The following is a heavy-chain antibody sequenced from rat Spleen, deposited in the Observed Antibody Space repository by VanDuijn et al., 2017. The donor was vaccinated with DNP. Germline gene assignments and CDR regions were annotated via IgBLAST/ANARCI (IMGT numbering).Heavy chain of an antibody. CDR2: ISYSGRT. J-gene: IGHJ2*01. Sequence: EVQLQESGPGLVKPSQSLSLTCSVTGYSITSDYWGWIRKFPGNKMAWIGHISYSGRTTYNPSLKSRISISRDTSKNQFFLHLNSVTTEDTATYYCAKAGGYSPWYFDNWGQGVMVTVSS. CDR1: GYSITSDY. V-gene: IGHV3-1*01. CDR3: AKAGGYSPWYFDN. D-gene: IGHD1-11*01.